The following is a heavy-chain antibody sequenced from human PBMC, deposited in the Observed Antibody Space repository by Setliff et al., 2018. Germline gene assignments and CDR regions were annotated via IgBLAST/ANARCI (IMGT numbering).Heavy chain of an antibody. Sequence: SVKVSCKASGDTFSSYGISWVRQAPGQGLEWLGGTIPNFGTTNYAQEFQGRVTIITDESTSTAYMELSSLRFEDTAVYYCAREGVDTRSSTDYRYYMDLWGKGTTVTVSS. D-gene: IGHD5-18*01. J-gene: IGHJ6*03. CDR3: AREGVDTRSSTDYRYYMDL. CDR2: TIPNFGTT. CDR1: GDTFSSYG. V-gene: IGHV1-69*05.